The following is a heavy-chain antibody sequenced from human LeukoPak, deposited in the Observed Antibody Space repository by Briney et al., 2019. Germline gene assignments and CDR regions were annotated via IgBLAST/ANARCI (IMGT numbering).Heavy chain of an antibody. V-gene: IGHV4-34*01. CDR1: GDSFSGYY. J-gene: IGHJ4*02. Sequence: SETLSLTCAVYGDSFSGYYWSWIRQPPGKGLEWIAEINHRGTTHYNPSLKSRVNISADTSKNQFSLHLDSVTAADTAVYYCAKDVSSDWPSAGFDYWGQGTLVTVSS. CDR2: INHRGTT. CDR3: AKDVSSDWPSAGFDY. D-gene: IGHD6-19*01.